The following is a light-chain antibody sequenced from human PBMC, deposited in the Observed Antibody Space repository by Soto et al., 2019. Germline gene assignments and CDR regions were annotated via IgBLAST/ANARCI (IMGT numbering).Light chain of an antibody. CDR1: SIDVGRYDY. V-gene: IGLV2-11*01. Sequence: VRQPGSVCVSPGQSVAISCTGTSIDVGRYDYVSWYQQHPGKAPKLIIYDVTERPAGVPDRFSGSKYGNTASLTISGLQAQAEADYCCCSFAGSFSYVFGGGTTVTV. CDR3: CSFAGSFSYV. J-gene: IGLJ1*01. CDR2: DVT.